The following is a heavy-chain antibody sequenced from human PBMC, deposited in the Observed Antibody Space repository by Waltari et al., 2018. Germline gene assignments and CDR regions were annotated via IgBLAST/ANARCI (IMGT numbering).Heavy chain of an antibody. CDR2: ISSSGSTI. Sequence: EVQLVESGGGLVQPGGSLRLSCAASGFTFSSYEMNWFRQAPGTGLEWVSYISSSGSTIYYADSVKGRFTISRDNAKNSLYLQMNSLRAEDTAVYYCARDTQSDLWVPAAITRFDYWGQGTLVTVSS. J-gene: IGHJ4*02. CDR3: ARDTQSDLWVPAAITRFDY. D-gene: IGHD2-2*02. V-gene: IGHV3-48*03. CDR1: GFTFSSYE.